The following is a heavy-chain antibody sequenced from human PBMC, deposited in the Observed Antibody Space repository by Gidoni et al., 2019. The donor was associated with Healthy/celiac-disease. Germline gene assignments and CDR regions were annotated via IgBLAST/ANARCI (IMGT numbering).Heavy chain of an antibody. CDR1: GFTFVDYA. J-gene: IGHJ4*02. Sequence: EVQLVESGGGLVQPGRSLRLSCAASGFTFVDYAMHWVRQAPGQGLEWVSGISWNSGSIGYADSVKGRFTISRDNAKNSLYLQMNSLRAEDTALYYCAKERYYYDSSGYFDYWGQGTLVTVSS. V-gene: IGHV3-9*01. CDR2: ISWNSGSI. D-gene: IGHD3-22*01. CDR3: AKERYYYDSSGYFDY.